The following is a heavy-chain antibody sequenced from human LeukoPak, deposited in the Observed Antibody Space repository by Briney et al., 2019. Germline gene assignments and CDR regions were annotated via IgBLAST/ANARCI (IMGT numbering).Heavy chain of an antibody. D-gene: IGHD3-9*01. CDR2: ISGSGGST. CDR1: GFTLSGYS. V-gene: IGHV3-23*01. J-gene: IGHJ4*02. CDR3: ARMIGVRYFDWLDQTPDY. Sequence: PGGSLRLSCAASGFTLSGYSVNWVRQAPGKGLEWVSAISGSGGSTYYADSVKGRFTISRDNSKNTLYLQMNSLRAEDTAVYYCARMIGVRYFDWLDQTPDYWGQGTLVTVSS.